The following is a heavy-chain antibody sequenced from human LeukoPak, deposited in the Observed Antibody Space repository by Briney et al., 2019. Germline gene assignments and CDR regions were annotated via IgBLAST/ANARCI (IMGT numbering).Heavy chain of an antibody. CDR1: GFTFSSYA. Sequence: TGRSLRLSCAASGFTFSSYAMNWVRQAPGKGLEWVSYISSSGSTIYYADSVKGRFTISRDNAKNSLYLQMNSLRAEDTAVYYCAELGITMIGGVWGKGTTATISS. V-gene: IGHV3-48*03. CDR3: AELGITMIGGV. J-gene: IGHJ6*04. CDR2: ISSSGSTI. D-gene: IGHD3-10*02.